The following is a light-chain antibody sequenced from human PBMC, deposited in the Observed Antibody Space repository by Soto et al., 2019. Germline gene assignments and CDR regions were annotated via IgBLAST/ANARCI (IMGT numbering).Light chain of an antibody. Sequence: EILLAQSPATLSLSPVERDILSGRASQSVSTFLAWFQPKPGPPPRLLIYTAYNRATGXPASFSRSEXGTDLTXXISSLEPEDLSVYYSQQRRNRPPITFGQGTRLDIK. CDR2: TAY. J-gene: IGKJ5*01. CDR1: QSVSTF. V-gene: IGKV3-11*01. CDR3: QQRRNRPPIT.